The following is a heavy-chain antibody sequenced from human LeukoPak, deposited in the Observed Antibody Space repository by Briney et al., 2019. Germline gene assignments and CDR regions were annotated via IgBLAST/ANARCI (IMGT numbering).Heavy chain of an antibody. CDR2: IYYSGST. D-gene: IGHD3-3*01. Sequence: PSETLSLTCTVSGGSISSSSYYWGWIRQPPGKGLEWIGSIYYSGSTYYNPSLKSRVTISVDTSKNQFSPKLSSVTAADTAVYYCARHQRSGWSGYYGFDYWGQGTLVTVSS. CDR3: ARHQRSGWSGYYGFDY. J-gene: IGHJ4*02. CDR1: GGSISSSSYY. V-gene: IGHV4-39*01.